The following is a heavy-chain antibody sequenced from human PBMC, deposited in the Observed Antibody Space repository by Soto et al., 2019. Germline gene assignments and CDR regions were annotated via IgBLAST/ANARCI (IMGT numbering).Heavy chain of an antibody. CDR2: IYYSGST. CDR1: GGSISSYY. CDR3: ARDSIDYYYDSSGYFHTLNWFDP. J-gene: IGHJ5*02. Sequence: SETLSLTCTVSGGSISSYYWSWIRQPPGKGLEWIGYIYYSGSTNYNPSLKSRVTISVDTSKNQFSLKLSSVTAADTAVYYCARDSIDYYYDSSGYFHTLNWFDPWGQGTLVTVSS. V-gene: IGHV4-59*01. D-gene: IGHD3-22*01.